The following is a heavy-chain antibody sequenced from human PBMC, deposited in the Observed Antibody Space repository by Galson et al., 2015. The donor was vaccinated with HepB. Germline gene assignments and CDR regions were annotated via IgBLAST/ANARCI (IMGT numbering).Heavy chain of an antibody. J-gene: IGHJ4*02. CDR3: ARDPRGYNYGFFDF. D-gene: IGHD5-18*01. Sequence: SLRLSCAASGFTFSSYGMHWVRQAPGKGLGWVAVIWYDGNNKYYADSVKGRFTISRDNSKNTLFLQMNSLRPDDTAVYYCARDPRGYNYGFFDFWGQGTLVTVSS. CDR2: IWYDGNNK. V-gene: IGHV3-33*01. CDR1: GFTFSSYG.